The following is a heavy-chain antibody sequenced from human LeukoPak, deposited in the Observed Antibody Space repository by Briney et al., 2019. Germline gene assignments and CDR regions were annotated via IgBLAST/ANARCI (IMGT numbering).Heavy chain of an antibody. CDR3: ARFAGTGPLYYYYYYMDV. J-gene: IGHJ6*03. V-gene: IGHV4-59*01. Sequence: PSETLSLTCTVSGGSISSYYWSWIRQPPGKGLEWIGYIYYSGSTNYNPSLKSRVTISVDTSKNQFSLKLSSVTAADTAVYYCARFAGTGPLYYYYYYMDVWGKGTTVTVSS. CDR1: GGSISSYY. CDR2: IYYSGST. D-gene: IGHD1-14*01.